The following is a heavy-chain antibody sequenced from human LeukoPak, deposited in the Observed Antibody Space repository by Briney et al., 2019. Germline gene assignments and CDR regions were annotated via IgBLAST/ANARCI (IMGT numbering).Heavy chain of an antibody. CDR3: ARDYPYDSSGYSYGEYYYGMDV. D-gene: IGHD3-22*01. CDR2: IYSGGST. V-gene: IGHV3-66*01. Sequence: GSLRLSCAASGFTVSSNYMSWVRQAPGKGLEWVSVIYSGGSTYYADSVKGRFTISRDNSKNTLYLQMNSLRAEDTAVYYCARDYPYDSSGYSYGEYYYGMDVSGQGTTVTASS. CDR1: GFTVSSNY. J-gene: IGHJ6*02.